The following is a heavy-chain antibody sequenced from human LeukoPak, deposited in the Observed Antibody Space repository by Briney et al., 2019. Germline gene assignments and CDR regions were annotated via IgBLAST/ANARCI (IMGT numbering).Heavy chain of an antibody. V-gene: IGHV3-48*03. CDR2: ISSSGSTK. CDR1: GFTFSSYE. D-gene: IGHD1-1*01. J-gene: IGHJ4*02. Sequence: GGSLRLSCAASGFTFSSYEMNWVRQAPGKGLEWVSYISSSGSTKYYADAVKGRFTIYRDNAKNSLYLQMNSLRAEDTAVYYCASQRYNWNDGGAHDYWGQGTLVTVSS. CDR3: ASQRYNWNDGGAHDY.